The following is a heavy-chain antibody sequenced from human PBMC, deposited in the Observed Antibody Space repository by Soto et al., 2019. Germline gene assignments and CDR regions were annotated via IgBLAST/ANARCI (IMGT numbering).Heavy chain of an antibody. Sequence: SETLSLTCTVSGGSISSYYWSWIRQPPGKGLEWIGYIYYSGSTNYTPSLKSRVTISVDTSKNQFSLKLSSVTAADTAVYYCARVLAGTTSFDYWGQGTLVTVSS. D-gene: IGHD1-7*01. CDR3: ARVLAGTTSFDY. V-gene: IGHV4-59*01. CDR1: GGSISSYY. J-gene: IGHJ4*02. CDR2: IYYSGST.